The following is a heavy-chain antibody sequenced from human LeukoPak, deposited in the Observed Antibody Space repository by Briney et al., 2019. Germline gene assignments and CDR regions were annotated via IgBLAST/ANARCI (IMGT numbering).Heavy chain of an antibody. Sequence: ASVKVSCKASGYTFTGYYMHWVRQAPGQGLEWMGWINPNSGGTNYAQKFQGRVTMTRDTSISTAYMELSRLRSDDTAVYYCARVSYNWNDGDRWFDPWGQGTLVTVSS. CDR1: GYTFTGYY. D-gene: IGHD1-1*01. CDR2: INPNSGGT. V-gene: IGHV1-2*02. CDR3: ARVSYNWNDGDRWFDP. J-gene: IGHJ5*02.